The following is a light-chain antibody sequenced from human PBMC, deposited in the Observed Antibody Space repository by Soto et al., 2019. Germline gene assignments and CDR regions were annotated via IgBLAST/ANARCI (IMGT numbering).Light chain of an antibody. CDR3: QQRSNWPGT. V-gene: IGKV3-11*01. CDR2: DAS. CDR1: QSVSTY. Sequence: EIVVTQSPATLSLSPGERATLSCRASQSVSTYVAWFQHKLGQAPRLLIYDASYRAIGVPARFSGGGSGTDFTLTISSREPEDVAVYYCQQRSNWPGTFGRGTKLDIK. J-gene: IGKJ2*01.